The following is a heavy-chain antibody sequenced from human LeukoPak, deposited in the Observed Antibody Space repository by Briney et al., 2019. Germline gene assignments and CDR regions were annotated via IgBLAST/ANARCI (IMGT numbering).Heavy chain of an antibody. CDR2: ISYDGSNK. CDR1: GFTFSSYA. Sequence: GGSLRLSCAASGFTFSSYAMHWVRQAPGKGLEWVAVISYDGSNKYYADSVKGRFTISRDNSKNTLYLQMNSLRAEDTAVYYCARERITIFRVAIITGSDAFDIWGQGTMVTVSS. J-gene: IGHJ3*02. D-gene: IGHD3-3*01. CDR3: ARERITIFRVAIITGSDAFDI. V-gene: IGHV3-30*04.